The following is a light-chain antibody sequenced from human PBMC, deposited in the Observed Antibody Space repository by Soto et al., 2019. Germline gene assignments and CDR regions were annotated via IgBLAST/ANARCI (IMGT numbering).Light chain of an antibody. V-gene: IGLV2-8*01. CDR1: SXDVGGYDY. Sequence: QSVLTQPPSASGSPGQSVTISCTGTSXDVGGYDYVSWYQQHPGKAPKLMIYEVTKRPLGVPDRFSGSKSGNTASLTVSGLQAEGEADYYCSSYAGSDNPYVFGTGTKLTVL. CDR2: EVT. CDR3: SSYAGSDNPYV. J-gene: IGLJ1*01.